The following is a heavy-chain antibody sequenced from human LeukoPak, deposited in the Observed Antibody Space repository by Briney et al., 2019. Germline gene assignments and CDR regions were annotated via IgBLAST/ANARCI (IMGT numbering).Heavy chain of an antibody. V-gene: IGHV1-2*04. CDR3: ARRDCSSSSCHYYYYYMDV. D-gene: IGHD2-2*01. Sequence: GASVKVSCKASGYTFTGYYMHWVRQAPGQGLEWMGWINPNSGGTNYAQKFQGWVTMTRDTSISTAYMELRSLSSDDTAVYYCARRDCSSSSCHYYYYYMDVWGQGTTVTVSS. J-gene: IGHJ6*02. CDR2: INPNSGGT. CDR1: GYTFTGYY.